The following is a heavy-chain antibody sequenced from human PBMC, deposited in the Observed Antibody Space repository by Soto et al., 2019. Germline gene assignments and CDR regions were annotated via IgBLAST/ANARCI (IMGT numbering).Heavy chain of an antibody. CDR1: GYTFTNYG. V-gene: IGHV1-18*01. CDR3: ARGVGSGTYYNQYNWFDP. CDR2: INTYNGNT. Sequence: ASVKVSCKASGYTFTNYGISWVRQAPGQGLEWMGWINTYNGNTNHAQKLQGRVTMTTNTSTSTAYMELRSLRSDDTAVYYCARGVGSGTYYNQYNWFDPWGQGTLVTVSS. J-gene: IGHJ5*02. D-gene: IGHD3-10*01.